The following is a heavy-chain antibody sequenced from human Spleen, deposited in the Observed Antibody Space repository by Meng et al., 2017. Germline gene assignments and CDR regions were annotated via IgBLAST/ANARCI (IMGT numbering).Heavy chain of an antibody. V-gene: IGHV4-59*01. D-gene: IGHD5-18*01. Sequence: GSLRLSCTVSDDSISSYYWNWIRQPPGKGLEWIGFIYHNGDTNYNPSLKSRVTISVDTSKNQFSLKLVSVTAADTAVYYCARGGGYSYGYGMDVWGQGTTVTVSS. CDR1: DDSISSYY. CDR2: IYHNGDT. J-gene: IGHJ6*02. CDR3: ARGGGYSYGYGMDV.